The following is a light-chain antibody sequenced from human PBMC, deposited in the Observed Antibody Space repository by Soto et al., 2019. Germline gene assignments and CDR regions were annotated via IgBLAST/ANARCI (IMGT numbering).Light chain of an antibody. CDR1: QGINNY. Sequence: DIQLTQSPSFLSASVGDRVTITCRASQGINNYLAWYQQKPGKDPKLVIYDSSTLHRGVPSRFGGSGSGTEFTLTISSLQPEDFATYYCQQLSNYPYTFGQGIKLEIK. CDR3: QQLSNYPYT. CDR2: DSS. V-gene: IGKV1-9*01. J-gene: IGKJ2*01.